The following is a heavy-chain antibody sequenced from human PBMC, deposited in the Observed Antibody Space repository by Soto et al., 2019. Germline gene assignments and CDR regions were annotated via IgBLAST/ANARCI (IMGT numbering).Heavy chain of an antibody. CDR1: GGSFNSDA. Sequence: RASVKVSCKASGGSFNSDALSWVRQAPRQGIEWMGWISAYNGNTNYAQKLQGRVTMTTDTSTSTAYMELRSLRSDDTAVYYCARDPINYYDSSGYSRPFDYWGQGTLVTVSS. D-gene: IGHD3-22*01. CDR2: ISAYNGNT. J-gene: IGHJ4*02. CDR3: ARDPINYYDSSGYSRPFDY. V-gene: IGHV1-18*01.